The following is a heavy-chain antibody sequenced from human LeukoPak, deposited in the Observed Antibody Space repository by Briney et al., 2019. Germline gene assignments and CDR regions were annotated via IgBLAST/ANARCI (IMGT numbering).Heavy chain of an antibody. Sequence: PSETLSLTCTVSGYSISSGYYWGWIRPPPGEGLEWIGSIYHSGSTYYNPSLKSRVTISVDTSKNKFSLKLSSVTAADTAVYYCARDLDSSGWYYDYWGQGTLVTVSS. V-gene: IGHV4-38-2*02. CDR2: IYHSGST. J-gene: IGHJ4*02. D-gene: IGHD6-19*01. CDR1: GYSISSGYY. CDR3: ARDLDSSGWYYDY.